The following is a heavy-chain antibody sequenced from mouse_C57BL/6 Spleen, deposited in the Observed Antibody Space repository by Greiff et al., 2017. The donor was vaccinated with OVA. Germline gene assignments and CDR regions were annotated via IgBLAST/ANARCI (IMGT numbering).Heavy chain of an antibody. V-gene: IGHV1-69*01. J-gene: IGHJ2*01. Sequence: QVQLQQPGAELVMPGASVKLSCKASGYTFTSYWMHWVKQRPGQGLAWIGELDPSDSYTNYNQKFKGKSTLTVDKSSSTAYMQLSSLTSEDSAVYYCARRTAQATSFDYWGQGTTLTVSS. CDR3: ARRTAQATSFDY. CDR2: LDPSDSYT. D-gene: IGHD3-2*02. CDR1: GYTFTSYW.